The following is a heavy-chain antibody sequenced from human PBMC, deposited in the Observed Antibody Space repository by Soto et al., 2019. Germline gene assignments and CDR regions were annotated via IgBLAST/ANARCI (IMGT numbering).Heavy chain of an antibody. CDR3: ARGNSPVNVY. V-gene: IGHV3-48*03. J-gene: IGHJ4*02. CDR1: GFTFSNSE. CDR2: ITSTGSTT. Sequence: LRLSCAASGFTFSNSEMNWVRQAPGKGLEWISYITSTGSTTYYADSVKGRFTISRDNAKNSLYLQMNSLRAEDTAVYYCARGNSPVNVYWGQGILVTVSS. D-gene: IGHD3-16*02.